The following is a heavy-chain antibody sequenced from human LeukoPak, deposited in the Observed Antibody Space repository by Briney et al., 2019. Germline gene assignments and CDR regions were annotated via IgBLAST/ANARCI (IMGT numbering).Heavy chain of an antibody. CDR3: AREGIAAAGKNYYYYYGMDV. J-gene: IGHJ6*02. D-gene: IGHD6-13*01. Sequence: GGSLRLSCAASGFTFSSYSMNWVRQAPGKGLEWVSSISSNSSYIYYADSVKGRFTISRDNAKNSLYLQMNSLRAEDTAVYYCAREGIAAAGKNYYYYYGMDVWGQGTTVTVSS. CDR1: GFTFSSYS. V-gene: IGHV3-21*01. CDR2: ISSNSSYI.